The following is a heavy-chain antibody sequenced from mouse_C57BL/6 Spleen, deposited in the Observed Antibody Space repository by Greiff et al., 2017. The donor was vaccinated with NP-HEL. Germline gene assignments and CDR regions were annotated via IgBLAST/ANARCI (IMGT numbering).Heavy chain of an antibody. Sequence: DVQLQESGPGLVKPSQSLSLTCSVTGYSITSGYYWNWIRQFPGNKLEWMGYISYDGSNNYNPSLNNRISITRDTSKNQFFLTLNSVTTEDTATYYCTRMERGSSYAMDYWGQGTSVTVSS. CDR2: ISYDGSN. CDR1: GYSITSGYY. J-gene: IGHJ4*01. CDR3: TRMERGSSYAMDY. V-gene: IGHV3-6*01. D-gene: IGHD1-1*01.